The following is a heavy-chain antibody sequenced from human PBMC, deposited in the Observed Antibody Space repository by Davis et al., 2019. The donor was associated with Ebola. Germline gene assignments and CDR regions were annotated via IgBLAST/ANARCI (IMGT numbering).Heavy chain of an antibody. J-gene: IGHJ6*02. D-gene: IGHD4-11*01. CDR1: GFTFSSYW. V-gene: IGHV3-48*02. Sequence: GESLKISCAASGFTFSSYWMSWVRQAPGKGLEWVSYISSSSSTIYYADSVKGRFTISRDNAKNSLYLQMNSLRDEDTAVYYCARDDYSNYGFLFYYYGMDVWGQGTTVTVSS. CDR2: ISSSSSTI. CDR3: ARDDYSNYGFLFYYYGMDV.